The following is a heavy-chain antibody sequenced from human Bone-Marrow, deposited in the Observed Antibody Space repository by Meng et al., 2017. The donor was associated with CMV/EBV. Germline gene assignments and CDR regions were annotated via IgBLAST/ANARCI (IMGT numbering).Heavy chain of an antibody. CDR3: ARGAYGYSSGWNDSPYGMDG. J-gene: IGHJ6*02. CDR1: GYTFTSYD. V-gene: IGHV1-8*01. Sequence: ASVKVSCKASGYTFTSYDINWVRQATGQGLEWMGWMNPNSGNTGYAQKFQGRVTMTRNTSISTAYMELSSLRSEDTAVYYCARGAYGYSSGWNDSPYGMDGWGQGTTVTVSS. CDR2: MNPNSGNT. D-gene: IGHD6-19*01.